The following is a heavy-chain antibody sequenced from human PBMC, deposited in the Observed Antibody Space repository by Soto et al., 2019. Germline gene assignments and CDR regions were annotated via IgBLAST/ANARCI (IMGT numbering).Heavy chain of an antibody. D-gene: IGHD2-15*01. J-gene: IGHJ5*02. V-gene: IGHV4-61*01. CDR1: GGSVSSGIYY. CDR2: IYYSGST. CDR3: ARQYVVVVAAPTVVWFDP. Sequence: SETLSLTCTVSGGSVSSGIYYWIGIRQPPGKGLEWIGYIYYSGSTNYNPSLKSRVTISVDTSKNQFSLKLSSVTAADTAVYYCARQYVVVVAAPTVVWFDPWGQGTLVTVSS.